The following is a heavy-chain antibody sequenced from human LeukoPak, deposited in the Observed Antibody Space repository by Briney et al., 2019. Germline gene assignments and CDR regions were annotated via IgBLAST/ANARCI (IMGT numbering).Heavy chain of an antibody. V-gene: IGHV4-59*01. CDR2: IYYSGST. Sequence: PSETLSLTCTVSGGSISSYYWSWIRQPPGKGLEWIGYIYYSGSTNYNPSLKSRVTISVDTSKNQFSLKLSSVTAADTAVYYCARHDYGDKNFDYWGQGTLVTVSS. CDR3: ARHDYGDKNFDY. CDR1: GGSISSYY. J-gene: IGHJ4*02. D-gene: IGHD4-17*01.